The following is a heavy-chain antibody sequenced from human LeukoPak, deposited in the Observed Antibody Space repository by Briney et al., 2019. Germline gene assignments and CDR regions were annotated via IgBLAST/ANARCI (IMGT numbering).Heavy chain of an antibody. V-gene: IGHV3-11*04. Sequence: GGSLRLSCAASGFSFSDYYMSWIRQSPGKGREWLSYVSSSGAAVHYADSVKGRFTISRDNAKKSLYLQMNSLRAEDTAVYYCARVGVLLWFGELLVDYFDYWGQGTLVTVSS. D-gene: IGHD3-10*01. CDR2: VSSSGAAV. J-gene: IGHJ4*02. CDR3: ARVGVLLWFGELLVDYFDY. CDR1: GFSFSDYY.